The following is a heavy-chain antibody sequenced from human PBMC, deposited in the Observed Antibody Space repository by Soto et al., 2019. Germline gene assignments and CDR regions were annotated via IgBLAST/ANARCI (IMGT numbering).Heavy chain of an antibody. J-gene: IGHJ4*02. CDR2: ISTYNGNT. CDR3: ARDHSYGIFGY. D-gene: IGHD5-18*01. CDR1: GYNFTSYG. V-gene: IGHV1-18*01. Sequence: QVQLVQSGAEVKKPGASVKVSCKASGYNFTSYGISWVRQAPGQGLEWMGWISTYNGNTNSAQKFQGRVTMTTDTSTSIAYMELRSLRSDDTAVYYCARDHSYGIFGYWGQGTLVTVSS.